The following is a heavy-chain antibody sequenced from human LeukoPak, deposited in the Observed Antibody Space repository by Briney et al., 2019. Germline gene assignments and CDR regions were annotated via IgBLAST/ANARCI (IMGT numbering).Heavy chain of an antibody. CDR1: GYTFSSYG. CDR2: ISAYNGNT. J-gene: IGHJ4*02. Sequence: PGASVKVSCKASGYTFSSYGISWVRQAPGQGLEWMGWISAYNGNTNYAQKLQGRVTMTTDTSTSTAYMELRSLRSDDTAVYYCARDSPTSYGISWADYWGQGTLVTVSS. D-gene: IGHD5-18*01. V-gene: IGHV1-18*01. CDR3: ARDSPTSYGISWADY.